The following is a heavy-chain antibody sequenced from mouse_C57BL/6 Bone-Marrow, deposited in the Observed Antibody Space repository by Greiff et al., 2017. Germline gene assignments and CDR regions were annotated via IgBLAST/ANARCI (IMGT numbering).Heavy chain of an antibody. Sequence: EVKVVESGGGLVKPGGSLKLSYAASGFTFSSYAMSWVRQTPEKRLEWVATISDGGSYTYYPDNVKGRFTISRDNAKNNLYLQMSHLKSEDTAMYYCARDRGQLRLNYFDYWGQGTTLTVSS. CDR2: ISDGGSYT. V-gene: IGHV5-4*01. CDR1: GFTFSSYA. CDR3: ARDRGQLRLNYFDY. D-gene: IGHD3-2*02. J-gene: IGHJ2*01.